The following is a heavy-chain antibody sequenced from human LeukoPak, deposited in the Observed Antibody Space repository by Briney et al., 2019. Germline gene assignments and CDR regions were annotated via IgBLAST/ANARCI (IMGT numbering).Heavy chain of an antibody. CDR3: ARVRSGSFFDY. Sequence: ASVKVSCKASGYTFTGYYMRWVRQAPGQGREWMGRINPNSGGTNYAQKFQGRVTMTRDTSISTAYMELSRLRSDDTAVYYCARVRSGSFFDYWGQGTLVTVSS. CDR1: GYTFTGYY. J-gene: IGHJ4*02. CDR2: INPNSGGT. D-gene: IGHD1-26*01. V-gene: IGHV1-2*06.